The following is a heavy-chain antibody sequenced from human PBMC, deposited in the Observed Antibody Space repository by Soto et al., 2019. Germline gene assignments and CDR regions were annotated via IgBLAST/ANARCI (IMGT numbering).Heavy chain of an antibody. CDR3: ATKEGNNWCFDD. Sequence: QVRLHQWGAGLLKPSETLSLTCAVYGGSFSGYYWSWIRQSPGKGLEWIGEINHGGGTNYNSSLKSRGTISIDTPKNHFSLMQTSVTDVYTAFYYCATKEGNNWCFDDWGQGTLVTVSS. CDR1: GGSFSGYY. J-gene: IGHJ4*02. CDR2: INHGGGT. V-gene: IGHV4-34*01. D-gene: IGHD1-1*01.